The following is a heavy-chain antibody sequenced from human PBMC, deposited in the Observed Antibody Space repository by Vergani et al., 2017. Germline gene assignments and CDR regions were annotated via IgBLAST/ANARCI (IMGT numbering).Heavy chain of an antibody. J-gene: IGHJ5*02. V-gene: IGHV4-59*01. D-gene: IGHD6-6*01. CDR1: GGSISSYY. Sequence: QVQLQESGPGLVKPSETLSLTCTVSGGSISSYYWSWIRQPPGKGLEWIGYIYYSGSTNYNPSLKSRVTISVDTSKNQSSLKLSSVTAADTAVYYCARANSWGSSSSYNWFDPWGQGTLVTVSS. CDR3: ARANSWGSSSSYNWFDP. CDR2: IYYSGST.